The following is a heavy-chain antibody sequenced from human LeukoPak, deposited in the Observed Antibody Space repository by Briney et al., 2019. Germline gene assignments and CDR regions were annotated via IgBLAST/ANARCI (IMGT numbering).Heavy chain of an antibody. CDR2: INHSGSI. CDR1: GGSFSGYH. V-gene: IGHV4-34*01. J-gene: IGHJ3*02. CDR3: ARGLRRDGYNFGAFDI. D-gene: IGHD5-24*01. Sequence: SETLSLTCAVYGGSFSGYHWNWIRPPPGKGLEWIGEINHSGSINYNPSLKSRVSISVDTSKNQFSLNLSSVTAADTAVYYCARGLRRDGYNFGAFDIWGQGTMVTVSS.